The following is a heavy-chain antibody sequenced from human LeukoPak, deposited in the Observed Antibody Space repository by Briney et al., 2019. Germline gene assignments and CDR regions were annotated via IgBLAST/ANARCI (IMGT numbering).Heavy chain of an antibody. CDR3: VRRGDASSGWGDHDY. V-gene: IGHV3-23*01. J-gene: IGHJ4*02. D-gene: IGHD6-19*01. Sequence: AGGPLRLSCAASGFTFNRNAISWVRQAPGKGLEWVSTIGGSGDKTFYADSVKGRFTISRDNSKNMLHLQMSSLTGGDTALYYCVRRGDASSGWGDHDYWGQGALVTVSS. CDR1: GFTFNRNA. CDR2: IGGSGDKT.